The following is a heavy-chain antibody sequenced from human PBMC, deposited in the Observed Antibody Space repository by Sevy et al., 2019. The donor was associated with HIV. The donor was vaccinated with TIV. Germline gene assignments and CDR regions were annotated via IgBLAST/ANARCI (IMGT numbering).Heavy chain of an antibody. V-gene: IGHV4-59*01. J-gene: IGHJ4*02. Sequence: SETLSLTCTVSGGSISGYYWSWIRQPPGKGLEWIGYISYSGSTNYNPSLKSRVTISVDMSKNEFSLKLSSVTAADTAVYYCARSRVITGTFDYWGQGTLVTVSS. CDR3: ARSRVITGTFDY. D-gene: IGHD1-20*01. CDR2: ISYSGST. CDR1: GGSISGYY.